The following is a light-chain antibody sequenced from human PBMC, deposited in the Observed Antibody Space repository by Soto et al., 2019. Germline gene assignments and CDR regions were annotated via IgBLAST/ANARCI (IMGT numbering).Light chain of an antibody. V-gene: IGKV4-1*01. Sequence: DFVMTQSPDSLAVSLGERATVNCKSSQSVFCSSNNKNYLAWYQQKPGQPPKLLIYSASTRESGVPDRFSGGGSGTDFTLTISSLQAEDVAVYYCQQYYSVPYTSGQGTQLEIK. CDR2: SAS. CDR1: QSVFCSSNNKNY. J-gene: IGKJ2*01. CDR3: QQYYSVPYT.